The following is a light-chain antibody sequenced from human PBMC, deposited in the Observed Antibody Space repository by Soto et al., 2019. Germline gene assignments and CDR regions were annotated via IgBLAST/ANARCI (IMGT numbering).Light chain of an antibody. V-gene: IGLV2-11*01. CDR1: SSDVGGYNY. J-gene: IGLJ2*01. Sequence: QSALTQPRSVSGSPGQSVTISCTGTSSDVGGYNYVSWYQQHPGKAPKPMIYDVSERPSGVPDRFSGSKSGNTASLTISGLQAEDEADYYCCSYAGSNTLVFGGGTKVTVL. CDR3: CSYAGSNTLV. CDR2: DVS.